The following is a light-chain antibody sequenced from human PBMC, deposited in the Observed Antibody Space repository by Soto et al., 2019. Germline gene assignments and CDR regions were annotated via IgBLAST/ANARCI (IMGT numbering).Light chain of an antibody. Sequence: QSALTQPRSVSGSPGQSVTISCTGTSSDVGDYNYVSWYQQYPGKAPKLVIYDVSKRPSGVPDRFSGSKSGNTASLTISGLQAEDEADYYCCSFAGRYTFWVFGGDTKLTVL. V-gene: IGLV2-11*01. CDR1: SSDVGDYNY. J-gene: IGLJ3*02. CDR3: CSFAGRYTFWV. CDR2: DVS.